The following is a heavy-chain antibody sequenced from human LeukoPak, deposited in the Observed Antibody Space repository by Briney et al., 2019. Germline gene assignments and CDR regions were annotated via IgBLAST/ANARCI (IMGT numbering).Heavy chain of an antibody. CDR3: ARVPRAPMAAARGMDV. CDR1: GGSFSGYY. D-gene: IGHD6-13*01. Sequence: SETLSLTCAVYGGSFSGYYWSWIRQPPGKGLEWIGEINHSGSTNYNPSLKSRVTISVDTSKNQFSLKLSSVTAADTAVYYCARVPRAPMAAARGMDVWGQGTTVTVSS. V-gene: IGHV4-34*01. J-gene: IGHJ6*02. CDR2: INHSGST.